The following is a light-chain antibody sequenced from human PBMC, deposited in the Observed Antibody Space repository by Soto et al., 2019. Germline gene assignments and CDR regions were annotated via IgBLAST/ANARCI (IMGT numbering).Light chain of an antibody. CDR1: SSDVGGYNY. Sequence: QSVLTQPPSASGSPGQSVTISCTGTSSDVGGYNYVSWYQQLPGTAPKLLIQRNNERPSGVPDRFSGSKSGTSVSLAISGLRSEDEATYYCAAWDDTLNGQVFGGGTKLTVL. V-gene: IGLV1-47*01. J-gene: IGLJ3*02. CDR2: RNN. CDR3: AAWDDTLNGQV.